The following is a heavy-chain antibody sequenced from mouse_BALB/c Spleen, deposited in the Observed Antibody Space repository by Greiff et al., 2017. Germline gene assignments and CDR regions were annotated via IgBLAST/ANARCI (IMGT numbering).Heavy chain of an antibody. CDR3: ASYGNYYAMDY. V-gene: IGHV5-9-4*01. D-gene: IGHD2-1*01. J-gene: IGHJ4*01. Sequence: EVKLVESGGGLVKPGGSLKLSCAASGFTFSSYAMSWVRQSPEKRLEWVAEISSGGSYTYYPDTVTGRFTISRDNAKNTLYLEMSSLRSEDTAMYYCASYGNYYAMDYWGQGTSVTVSS. CDR1: GFTFSSYA. CDR2: ISSGGSYT.